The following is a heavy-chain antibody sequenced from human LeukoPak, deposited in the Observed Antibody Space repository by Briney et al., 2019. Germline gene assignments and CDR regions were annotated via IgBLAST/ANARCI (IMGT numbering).Heavy chain of an antibody. CDR2: INHSGST. D-gene: IGHD6-13*01. Sequence: SETLSLTCTVSGGSISSYYWSWIRQPPGKGLEWIWEINHSGSTNYNPSLKSRVTISVDTSKNQFSLKLSSVTAADTAVYYCARGTAYSSFDYWGQGTLVTVSS. V-gene: IGHV4-34*01. J-gene: IGHJ4*02. CDR1: GGSISSYY. CDR3: ARGTAYSSFDY.